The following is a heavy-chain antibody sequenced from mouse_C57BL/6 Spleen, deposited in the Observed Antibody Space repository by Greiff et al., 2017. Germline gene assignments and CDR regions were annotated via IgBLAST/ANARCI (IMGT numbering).Heavy chain of an antibody. V-gene: IGHV1-53*01. CDR1: GYTFTSYW. CDR3: ARYYGTHYAMDY. Sequence: QVQLQQPGTELVKPGASVKLSCKASGYTFTSYWMHWVKQRPGQGLEWIGNINPSNGDTNYNGKFKGKATLTADKSSSTAYMQLSSLTSEDSAVYFCARYYGTHYAMDYWGQGTSVTVSS. J-gene: IGHJ4*01. D-gene: IGHD1-1*01. CDR2: INPSNGDT.